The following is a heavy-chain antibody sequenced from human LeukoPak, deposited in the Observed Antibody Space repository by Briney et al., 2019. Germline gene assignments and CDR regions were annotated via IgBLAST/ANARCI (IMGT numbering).Heavy chain of an antibody. V-gene: IGHV3-7*01. CDR1: GFTFSSFW. CDR3: IRVPY. CDR2: IKQDGSEK. Sequence: PGGSLRLSCAVSGFTFSSFWMSWVRQAPGKGLEWVANIKQDGSEKYYVDPVKGRFTISRDNAKNSLFLQMNSLRAEDTAVYYCIRVPYWGQGALVTVSS. J-gene: IGHJ4*02.